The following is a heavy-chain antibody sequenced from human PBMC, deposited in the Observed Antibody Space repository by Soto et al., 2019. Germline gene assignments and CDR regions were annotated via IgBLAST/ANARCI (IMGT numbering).Heavy chain of an antibody. CDR1: GFTFGSYA. D-gene: IGHD6-19*01. CDR2: ISGSGGST. Sequence: EVQLLESGGGLVQPGGSLRLSCAASGFTFGSYAMSWVRQAPGKGLEWVSAISGSGGSTYYADSVKGRFTISRDNSKNTLYLQMNSLRAEDTAVYYCAKGEPYSSGWYQDDAFDIWGQGTMVTVSS. V-gene: IGHV3-23*01. J-gene: IGHJ3*02. CDR3: AKGEPYSSGWYQDDAFDI.